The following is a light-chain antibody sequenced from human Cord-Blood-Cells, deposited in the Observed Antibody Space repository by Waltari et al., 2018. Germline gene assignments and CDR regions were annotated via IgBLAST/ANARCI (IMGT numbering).Light chain of an antibody. CDR2: WAS. V-gene: IGKV4-1*01. J-gene: IGKJ4*01. CDR3: QQYYSTPLT. Sequence: DIVMTQSPDSLAVSLGERATINCKSSQSVLYSSNNKNYLAWYQQKPGQPPKLLIYWASTRESWVPDRFSGSGSGTDFTRTISSLQAEDVAVYYCQQYYSTPLTFGGGTKVEIK. CDR1: QSVLYSSNNKNY.